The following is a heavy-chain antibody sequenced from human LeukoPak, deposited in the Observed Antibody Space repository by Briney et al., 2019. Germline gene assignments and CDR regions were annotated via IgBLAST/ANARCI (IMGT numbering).Heavy chain of an antibody. CDR2: THSGGST. D-gene: IGHD6-13*01. Sequence: PGGSLRLSCAASGFTVSSNYMSWVRQAPGKGLEWVSVTHSGGSTYYADSVKGRFTISRDNSKNTLYLQMNSLRAEDTAVYYCARDLYSSSSTWGQGTLVTVSS. CDR3: ARDLYSSSST. CDR1: GFTVSSNY. J-gene: IGHJ4*02. V-gene: IGHV3-53*01.